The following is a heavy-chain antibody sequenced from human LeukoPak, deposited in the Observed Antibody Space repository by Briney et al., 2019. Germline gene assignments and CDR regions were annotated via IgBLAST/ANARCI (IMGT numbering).Heavy chain of an antibody. CDR1: GFTFSSYG. J-gene: IGHJ4*02. Sequence: GGSLRLSCAASGFTFSSYGMSWVRQAPGEGLEGLSAISDSGGSTYYTDTVKGRFTISRDNSKNTLYLQINSLRAEDTAVYYCASILLWYVYDYWGQGTLVTVSS. CDR2: ISDSGGST. CDR3: ASILLWYVYDY. V-gene: IGHV3-23*01. D-gene: IGHD3-10*01.